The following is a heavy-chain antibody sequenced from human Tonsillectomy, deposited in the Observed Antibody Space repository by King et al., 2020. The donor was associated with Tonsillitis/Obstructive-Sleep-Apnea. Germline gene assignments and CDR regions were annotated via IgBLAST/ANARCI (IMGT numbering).Heavy chain of an antibody. D-gene: IGHD3-3*01. CDR3: ARDRPKEDYDFWSGYYTGIFDY. Sequence: VQLVESGGGLVQSGGSLRLSCAASGFTFSSYWMHWVRQAPGKGLVWVSRINSDGSSTSYADAVKGRFTISRDNAKKTLYLQMNSLSAEDTAVYYCARDRPKEDYDFWSGYYTGIFDYWGQGTLVTVSS. CDR2: INSDGSST. CDR1: GFTFSSYW. J-gene: IGHJ4*02. V-gene: IGHV3-74*01.